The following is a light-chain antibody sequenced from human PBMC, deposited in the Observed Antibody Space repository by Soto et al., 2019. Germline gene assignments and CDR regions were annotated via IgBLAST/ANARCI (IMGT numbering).Light chain of an antibody. Sequence: QSVLTQPPSVSGAPGQRVTISCTGSSSNIGARYDVHWYQQLPGTAPKLIIFGNTNRPSAVPDRFSGSKSGTSASLAITGLQAEDEADYYCQSYDRSLSVVFGGGTKLTVL. CDR2: GNT. CDR3: QSYDRSLSVV. J-gene: IGLJ2*01. V-gene: IGLV1-40*01. CDR1: SSNIGARYD.